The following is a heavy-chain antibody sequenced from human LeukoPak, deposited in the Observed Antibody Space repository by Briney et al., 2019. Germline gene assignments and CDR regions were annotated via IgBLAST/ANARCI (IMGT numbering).Heavy chain of an antibody. CDR2: INPNSGGT. CDR1: GYTFTRYY. Sequence: ASVKASCKASGYTFTRYYMHWVRQAPGHGLEWMGRINPNSGGTNYAQKFQGRVTMTRDTSISTAYMELSRLRSDDTAVYYCARDLGYCSSTSCYRDYWGQGTLVTVSS. D-gene: IGHD2-2*01. V-gene: IGHV1-2*06. CDR3: ARDLGYCSSTSCYRDY. J-gene: IGHJ4*02.